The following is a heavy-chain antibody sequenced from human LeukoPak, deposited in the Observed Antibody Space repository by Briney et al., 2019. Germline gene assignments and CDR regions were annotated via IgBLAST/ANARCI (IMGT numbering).Heavy chain of an antibody. CDR1: GDSISSYY. Sequence: PSETLSLTCTVSGDSISSYYWSWIRQPPGKGLEWIGYIYDSGSNNYNPSLKSRVTMSVDTSKNQFSLKLTSVTAADTTVYYCARGRDAYKTGFWGQGTLVTVSS. D-gene: IGHD5-24*01. CDR3: ARGRDAYKTGF. V-gene: IGHV4-59*01. CDR2: IYDSGSN. J-gene: IGHJ4*02.